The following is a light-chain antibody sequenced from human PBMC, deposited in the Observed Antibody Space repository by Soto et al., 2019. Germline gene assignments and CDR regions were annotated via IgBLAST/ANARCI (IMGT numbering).Light chain of an antibody. CDR1: QSISNRY. V-gene: IGKV3-20*01. CDR3: QQYTSSPPMST. J-gene: IGKJ2*01. CDR2: GTS. Sequence: DIVLTQSPGTLSLSPGERATLSCRASQSISNRYLAWYHQKPGQAPRLLIYGTSNRATGIPDRFSGSGSGTDFTLTISRLEPEDFALYYCQQYTSSPPMSTFGQGTRLEI.